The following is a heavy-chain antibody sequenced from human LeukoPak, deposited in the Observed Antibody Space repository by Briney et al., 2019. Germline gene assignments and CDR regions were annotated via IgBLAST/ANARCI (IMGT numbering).Heavy chain of an antibody. D-gene: IGHD3-22*01. J-gene: IGHJ3*02. CDR3: AKGKFYYDSSGYPNDAFDI. CDR1: GFTFDDYA. Sequence: GGCLRLSCSASGFTFDDYAMHWVRQAPGKGLEWVSGISWYSGSISYADSVKGRFTISRDNAKNSLYLQMNSLRAEDMALYYCAKGKFYYDSSGYPNDAFDIWGQGTMVTVSS. V-gene: IGHV3-9*03. CDR2: ISWYSGSI.